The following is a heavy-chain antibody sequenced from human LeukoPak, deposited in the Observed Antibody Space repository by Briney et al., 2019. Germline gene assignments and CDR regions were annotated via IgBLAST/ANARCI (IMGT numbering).Heavy chain of an antibody. Sequence: SETLSLTCAVAGGSISSYYWRWIRQPPGKGRGWIGYIDYSGSTNYNPSLKSRVTISVDTSKNQFSLKLSSVTAADTAVYYCARGPSDYGDYLFDYWGQGTLVTVSS. CDR2: IDYSGST. J-gene: IGHJ4*02. V-gene: IGHV4-59*01. CDR3: ARGPSDYGDYLFDY. D-gene: IGHD4-17*01. CDR1: GGSISSYY.